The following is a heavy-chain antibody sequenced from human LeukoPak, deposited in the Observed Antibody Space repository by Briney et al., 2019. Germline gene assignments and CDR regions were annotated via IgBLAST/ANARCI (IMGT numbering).Heavy chain of an antibody. J-gene: IGHJ4*02. CDR1: GYPFTSYG. D-gene: IGHD2-2*01. Sequence: ASVKVSCKPSGYPFTSYGIGWVRQAPAQGLEWMGWISAYNGNTNYAQKLQGRVTMPTDTSTSTAYMELRSLRSDATAVYYCAGYIVVVRAAIDYWGQGTLVTVSS. V-gene: IGHV1-18*01. CDR2: ISAYNGNT. CDR3: AGYIVVVRAAIDY.